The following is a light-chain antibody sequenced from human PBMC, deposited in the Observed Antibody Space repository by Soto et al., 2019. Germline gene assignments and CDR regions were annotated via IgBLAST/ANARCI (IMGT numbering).Light chain of an antibody. Sequence: DIQLTQSPSFLSASVGDRVTITCRASQGISSYLAWYQQKPGKAPNLLIYAASHLQSGVPSRFSGSGSGTDFALTISSLQPEDFATYYCQQLNSYPITFGQGTRLEIK. CDR1: QGISSY. J-gene: IGKJ5*01. V-gene: IGKV1-9*01. CDR3: QQLNSYPIT. CDR2: AAS.